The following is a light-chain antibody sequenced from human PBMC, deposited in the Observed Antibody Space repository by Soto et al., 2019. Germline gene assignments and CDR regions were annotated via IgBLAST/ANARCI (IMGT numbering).Light chain of an antibody. CDR2: GAS. CDR3: QQTYKTPRT. Sequence: DIQMTQSPFSLSASIGDRVTITCRASQSISNNLSWYQQKAGKAPKLLLYGASTLQSGVPSRFSGSGSGTDFTLTISSLQVEDFATSYCQQTYKTPRTFGQGTTLEIK. V-gene: IGKV1-39*01. J-gene: IGKJ2*01. CDR1: QSISNN.